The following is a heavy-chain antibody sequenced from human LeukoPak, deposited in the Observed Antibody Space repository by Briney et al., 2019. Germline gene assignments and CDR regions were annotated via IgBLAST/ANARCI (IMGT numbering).Heavy chain of an antibody. Sequence: GGSLRLSCAASGFTFSSYWMSWVRQAPGKGLEWVANIKQDGSEKYYADSVKGRFTISRDNSKNTLYLQMNSLRAEDTAVYYCAKDRDCTNGVCYTFDYWGQGTLVTVSS. CDR3: AKDRDCTNGVCYTFDY. D-gene: IGHD2-8*01. J-gene: IGHJ4*02. V-gene: IGHV3-7*01. CDR2: IKQDGSEK. CDR1: GFTFSSYW.